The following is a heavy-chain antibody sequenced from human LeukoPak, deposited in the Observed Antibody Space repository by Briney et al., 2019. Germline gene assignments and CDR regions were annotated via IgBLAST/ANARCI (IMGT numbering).Heavy chain of an antibody. V-gene: IGHV4-39*01. Sequence: SETLSLTCTVSGGSISSSSYYWGWIRQPPGKGLEWIGSIYYSGSTYYNPSLESRVTISVDTSKNQFSLKLSPVTAADTAVYYCARHAPNYYDSSGYYYVYFDYWGQGTLVTVSS. D-gene: IGHD3-22*01. CDR3: ARHAPNYYDSSGYYYVYFDY. CDR2: IYYSGST. J-gene: IGHJ4*02. CDR1: GGSISSSSYY.